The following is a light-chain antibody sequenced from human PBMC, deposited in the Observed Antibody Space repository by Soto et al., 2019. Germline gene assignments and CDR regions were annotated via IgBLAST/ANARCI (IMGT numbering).Light chain of an antibody. V-gene: IGLV2-14*03. CDR2: DVS. CDR1: SSDVGGYKY. CDR3: NSYTSSSTHNYV. Sequence: QSALTQPASVSGSPGQSITISCTGTSSDVGGYKYVSWYQQHPGKAPKLMIYDVSNRASGISNRFSGSKSGNTASLTISGLQAEDEADYYCNSYTSSSTHNYVFGTGTKVTVL. J-gene: IGLJ1*01.